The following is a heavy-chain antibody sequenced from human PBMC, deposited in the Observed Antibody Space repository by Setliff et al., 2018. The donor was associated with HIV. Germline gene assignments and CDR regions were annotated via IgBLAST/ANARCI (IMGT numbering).Heavy chain of an antibody. Sequence: ASVKVSCKVSGYSFTDYYMHWVQQAPGNGLEWMGLVDPENGETIYAEKFQGRVTITVDTSTDTAYMELSSLRSEDTALYYCATGTIEGLTRYYYYYMDVWGKGTTVTVSS. CDR2: VDPENGET. V-gene: IGHV1-69-2*01. D-gene: IGHD1-26*01. J-gene: IGHJ6*03. CDR1: GYSFTDYY. CDR3: ATGTIEGLTRYYYYYMDV.